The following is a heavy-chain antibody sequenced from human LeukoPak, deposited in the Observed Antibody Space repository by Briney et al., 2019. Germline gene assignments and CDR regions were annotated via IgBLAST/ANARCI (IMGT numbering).Heavy chain of an antibody. D-gene: IGHD3-3*01. CDR2: INPNSGGT. J-gene: IGHJ4*02. Sequence: ASVKVSCKASGYTFTGYYMHWVRQAPGQGLEWMGRINPNSGGTNYAQKFQGRVTMTRDTSISTAYMELSRLRSDDTAVYYCARSDYDFWSGRVYYFDYWGQGTQVTVSS. CDR3: ARSDYDFWSGRVYYFDY. CDR1: GYTFTGYY. V-gene: IGHV1-2*06.